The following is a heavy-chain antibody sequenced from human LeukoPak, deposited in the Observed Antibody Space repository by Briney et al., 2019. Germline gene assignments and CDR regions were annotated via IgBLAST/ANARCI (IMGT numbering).Heavy chain of an antibody. V-gene: IGHV1-18*01. CDR1: GYTFTSYG. J-gene: IGHJ4*02. CDR2: VSPYKGKT. D-gene: IGHD5-18*01. Sequence: ASVKVSSKASGYTFTSYGISWVRQAPGQGLEWMGWVSPYKGKTNYVQRLQGRGTMTTHTSTSKAYMEMRRLRSDDTAMYYCARVRPPTWIQLWFPPDYWGQGTLVTVSS. CDR3: ARVRPPTWIQLWFPPDY.